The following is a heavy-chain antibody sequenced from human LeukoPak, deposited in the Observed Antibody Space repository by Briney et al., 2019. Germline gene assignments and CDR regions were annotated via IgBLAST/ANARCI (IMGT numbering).Heavy chain of an antibody. Sequence: SETLSLTCAVYGGSFSGYYWSWIRRPPGKGLEWIGEINHSGSTNYNPSLKSRVTISVDTSKNQFSLKLSSVTAADTAVYYCARGRSRSSSLGYWGQGTLVTVSS. CDR1: GGSFSGYY. D-gene: IGHD6-13*01. J-gene: IGHJ4*02. CDR3: ARGRSRSSSLGY. V-gene: IGHV4-34*01. CDR2: INHSGST.